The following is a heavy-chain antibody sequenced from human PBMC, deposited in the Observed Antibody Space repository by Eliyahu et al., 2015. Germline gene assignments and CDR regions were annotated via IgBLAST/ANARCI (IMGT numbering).Heavy chain of an antibody. V-gene: IGHV3-33*08. Sequence: QVRLVESGGGVVQPGRSLXXPCSASGFXFRASAMHWVRQRPGKGGXWVAIIWYDGSXXYYADSVKGRFTISRDNSKNTVSLQMNSLRGEDTAIYYCARDHDYSGNYLEDWGQGTLVAVSS. J-gene: IGHJ4*02. CDR1: GFXFRASA. CDR2: IWYDGSXX. D-gene: IGHD4-23*01. CDR3: ARDHDYSGNYLED.